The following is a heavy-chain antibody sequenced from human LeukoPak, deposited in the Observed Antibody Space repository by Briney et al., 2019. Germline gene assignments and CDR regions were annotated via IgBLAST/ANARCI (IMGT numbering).Heavy chain of an antibody. Sequence: SETLSLTCTVSGASVSSGGHYWNWIRQHPGKGLEWIGYIYYSGSTYYNPALKSRLTISLDTYKKQFSLKLTSVTAADTAVYYCTREETCGGDCSSHFDYWGQEILVTVSS. V-gene: IGHV4-31*03. J-gene: IGHJ4*02. D-gene: IGHD2-21*02. CDR2: IYYSGST. CDR1: GASVSSGGHY. CDR3: TREETCGGDCSSHFDY.